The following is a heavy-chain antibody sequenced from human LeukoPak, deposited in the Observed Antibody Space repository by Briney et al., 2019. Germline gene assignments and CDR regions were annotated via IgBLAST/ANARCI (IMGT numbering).Heavy chain of an antibody. CDR2: IKQDGSEK. D-gene: IGHD3-9*01. Sequence: GGSLRLSCAASGFTFSSYWMSWVRQAPGKGLEWVASIKQDGSEKYYVDSVKGRFTISRDNAKNSLYLQMNSLRAEDTAVYYCARDSLRYFDWVLMAESNVLDYWGQGTLVTVSS. V-gene: IGHV3-7*01. J-gene: IGHJ4*02. CDR1: GFTFSSYW. CDR3: ARDSLRYFDWVLMAESNVLDY.